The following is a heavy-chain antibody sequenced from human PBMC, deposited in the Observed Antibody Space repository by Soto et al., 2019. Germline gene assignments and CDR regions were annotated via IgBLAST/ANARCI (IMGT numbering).Heavy chain of an antibody. D-gene: IGHD3-22*01. CDR3: ARGQFDDSSGGFDY. Sequence: GGSLRLSCAASGFTFSSYGMHWVRQAPGKGLEWVAAIWYDGSNKYYGDSVKGRFTISRDDSKNTLYLHMNSLRAEDTAVYYCARGQFDDSSGGFDYWGQ. CDR2: IWYDGSNK. CDR1: GFTFSSYG. J-gene: IGHJ4*02. V-gene: IGHV3-33*01.